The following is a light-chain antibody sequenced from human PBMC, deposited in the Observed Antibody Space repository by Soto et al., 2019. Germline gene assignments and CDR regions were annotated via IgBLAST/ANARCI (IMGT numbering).Light chain of an antibody. V-gene: IGKV3-15*01. CDR2: GAS. Sequence: EIVMTQSPATLSVSPGERATLSCRASQSVRNNLAWYQQKPGQAPSLLIYGASTRATGIPARFSGSGSGTEFTLPISSLQSEDFAVYFCHQYNNWPRTFGQGTRLEIQ. CDR1: QSVRNN. J-gene: IGKJ5*01. CDR3: HQYNNWPRT.